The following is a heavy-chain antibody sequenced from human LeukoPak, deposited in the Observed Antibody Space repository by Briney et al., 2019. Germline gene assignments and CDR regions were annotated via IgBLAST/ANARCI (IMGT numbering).Heavy chain of an antibody. CDR2: ISWNSGSI. CDR3: ARDFEYSSTLLENYYYGMDV. J-gene: IGHJ6*02. CDR1: GFTFDDYA. V-gene: IGHV3-9*01. D-gene: IGHD6-6*01. Sequence: GGSLRLSCAASGFTFDDYAMHWVRQAPGKGLEWVSGISWNSGSIVYAGSVKGRFTISRDNAKNSLYLQMNSLRAEDTALYYCARDFEYSSTLLENYYYGMDVWGQGTTVTVSS.